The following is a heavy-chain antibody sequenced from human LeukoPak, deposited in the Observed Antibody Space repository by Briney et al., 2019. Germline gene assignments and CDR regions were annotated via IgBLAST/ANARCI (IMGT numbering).Heavy chain of an antibody. D-gene: IGHD5-12*01. Sequence: KPGGSLRLSCAASGVTFSSYSMNWLRQAPGKVLDWVSSISSSSSYIYYADSVKGRFTISRDNAKNSLYLQMNSLRAEDTAVYYCARGLYSGYDFAYWGQGTLVTVSS. V-gene: IGHV3-21*01. CDR1: GVTFSSYS. J-gene: IGHJ4*02. CDR2: ISSSSSYI. CDR3: ARGLYSGYDFAY.